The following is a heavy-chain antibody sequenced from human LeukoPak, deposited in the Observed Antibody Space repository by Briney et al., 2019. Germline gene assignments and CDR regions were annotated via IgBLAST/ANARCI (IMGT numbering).Heavy chain of an antibody. CDR2: NSGSGGST. CDR3: AALPTGYQNFDY. CDR1: GSTFSSYG. Sequence: SGGSLRLSCTASGSTFSSYGMSWVRQAPGKGLEWVSTNSGSGGSTYYADSVQGRFTISRDNSKNTLFLQMHSLRVEGTAVYYCAALPTGYQNFDYWGQGTLVTVSS. J-gene: IGHJ4*02. D-gene: IGHD3-9*01. V-gene: IGHV3-23*01.